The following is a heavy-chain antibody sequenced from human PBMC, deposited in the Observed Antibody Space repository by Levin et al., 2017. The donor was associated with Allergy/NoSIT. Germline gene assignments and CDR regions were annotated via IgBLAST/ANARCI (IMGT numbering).Heavy chain of an antibody. Sequence: PSETLSLTCSVSDGSITEYHWSWVRQPPGKGLEHIGYISNTGNTEYNPSLGSRVTVSLDTPKNQFSLKLSSVTAADTAVYYCARHFGGHSYVFFDYWGRGTLVTVSS. J-gene: IGHJ4*02. V-gene: IGHV4-59*08. CDR2: ISNTGNT. D-gene: IGHD5-18*01. CDR3: ARHFGGHSYVFFDY. CDR1: DGSITEYH.